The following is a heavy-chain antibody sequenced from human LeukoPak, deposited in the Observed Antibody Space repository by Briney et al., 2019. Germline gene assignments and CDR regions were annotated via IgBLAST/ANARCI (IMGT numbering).Heavy chain of an antibody. CDR1: GFSFSSYS. Sequence: GGSLRLSCAASGFSFSSYSMNWVRQAPGKGLEWVSYIKSSSSTIYYADSVKGRFTISRDNAKNSLYLQMNSLRDEDTAVYYCARAGSHYYGSGSGFYFDYWGQGTLVTVSS. J-gene: IGHJ4*02. CDR3: ARAGSHYYGSGSGFYFDY. CDR2: IKSSSSTI. D-gene: IGHD3-10*01. V-gene: IGHV3-48*02.